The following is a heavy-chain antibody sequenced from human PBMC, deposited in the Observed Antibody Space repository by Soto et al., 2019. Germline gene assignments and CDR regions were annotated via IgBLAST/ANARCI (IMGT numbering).Heavy chain of an antibody. D-gene: IGHD6-13*01. CDR3: ASSSAAVWSSSSYYYYGMDV. CDR1: GYSFTSYW. Sequence: PGESLKISCKGSGYSFTSYWISWVRQMPGKGLEWMGRIDPSDSYTNYSPSFQGHVTISADKSISTAYLQWSSLKASDTAMYYCASSSAAVWSSSSYYYYGMDVWGQGTTVTVSS. V-gene: IGHV5-10-1*01. J-gene: IGHJ6*02. CDR2: IDPSDSYT.